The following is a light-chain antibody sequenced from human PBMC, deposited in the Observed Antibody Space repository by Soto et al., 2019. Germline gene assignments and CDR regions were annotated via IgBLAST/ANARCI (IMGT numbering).Light chain of an antibody. CDR1: PSVANF. J-gene: IGKJ5*01. V-gene: IGKV3-11*01. CDR3: QQRNIWPPVT. CDR2: GAF. Sequence: EIGLTQSPATLSLSPGERATLSCRASPSVANFVAWYQQKPGQAPRLLIYGAFNRATGIPARFSGSGSGTDFTLTISSLEPEDSAVYYCQQRNIWPPVTFGHGTRLEIK.